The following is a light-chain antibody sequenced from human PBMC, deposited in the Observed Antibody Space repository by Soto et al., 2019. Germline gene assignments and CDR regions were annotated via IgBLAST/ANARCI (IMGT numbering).Light chain of an antibody. J-gene: IGLJ3*02. CDR3: SSYTTTTRL. Sequence: QSALTQPASVSRSPGQSITISCTGTSSDIGSNNDVSWFQQRPGKAPTLIIYEVSNRPSGVSTHFSGSKSGNTASLTISGLLPEDEAEYYCSSYTTTTRLFGGGTKLTVL. V-gene: IGLV2-14*01. CDR1: SSDIGSNND. CDR2: EVS.